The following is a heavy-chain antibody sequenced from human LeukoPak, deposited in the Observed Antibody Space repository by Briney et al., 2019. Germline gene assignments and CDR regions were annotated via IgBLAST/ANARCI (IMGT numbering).Heavy chain of an antibody. CDR1: GYTFTGYY. V-gene: IGHV1-2*04. Sequence: GASVKVSCKASGYTFTGYYMHWVRQAPGQGLEWMGWINPNSGGTNYAQKFQGWVTMTRDTSISTAHMKLSRLRSDDTAVYYCARCYGSGSYLDYWGQGTLVTVSS. CDR2: INPNSGGT. CDR3: ARCYGSGSYLDY. J-gene: IGHJ4*02. D-gene: IGHD3-10*01.